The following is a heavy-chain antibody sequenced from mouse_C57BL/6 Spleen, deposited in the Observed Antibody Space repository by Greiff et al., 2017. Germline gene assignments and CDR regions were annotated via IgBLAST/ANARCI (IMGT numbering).Heavy chain of an antibody. CDR1: GFNITDYY. CDR2: IDPEDGET. CDR3: ARPYYGYDGRLCYAMDY. J-gene: IGHJ4*01. V-gene: IGHV14-2*01. D-gene: IGHD2-9*01. Sequence: EVQLQQSGAELVKPGASVKLSCTASGFNITDYYMHWVKQRPEQGLEWIGRIDPEDGETKYAPNFQGKAIIPADNSSNTAYLQLSSLTSEDTAVYYCARPYYGYDGRLCYAMDYWGQGTSGTVSS.